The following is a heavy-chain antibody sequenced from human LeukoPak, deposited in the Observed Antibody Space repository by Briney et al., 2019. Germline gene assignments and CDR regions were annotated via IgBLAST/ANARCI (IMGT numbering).Heavy chain of an antibody. D-gene: IGHD2-15*01. V-gene: IGHV4-39*07. CDR2: IHYSGST. CDR1: GGSIRSSSYY. CDR3: ARGTVVSTAFDY. J-gene: IGHJ4*02. Sequence: PSETLSLTCTVSGGSIRSSSYYWGWIRQPPGKGLEWIGSIHYSGSTHYNPSLKSRVTISVDTSKNQFSLKLSSVTAADTAVYYCARGTVVSTAFDYWGQGTLVTVSS.